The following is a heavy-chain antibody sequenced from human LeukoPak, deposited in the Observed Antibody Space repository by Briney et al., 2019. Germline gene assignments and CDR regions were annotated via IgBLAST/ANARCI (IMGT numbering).Heavy chain of an antibody. CDR1: GGSIISGDYY. Sequence: SETLSLTCTVSGGSIISGDYYLSWIRQPPGKGLEWIGYIYYSGSTYYNPSLKSRVTISVDTSKNQFSLKLSSVTAADTAVYYCARVFSFGVVTTHYFDYWGQGTLVTVSS. D-gene: IGHD3-3*01. V-gene: IGHV4-30-4*08. J-gene: IGHJ4*02. CDR3: ARVFSFGVVTTHYFDY. CDR2: IYYSGST.